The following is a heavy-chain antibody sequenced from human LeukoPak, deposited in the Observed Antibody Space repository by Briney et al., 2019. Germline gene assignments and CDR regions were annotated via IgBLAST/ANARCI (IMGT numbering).Heavy chain of an antibody. D-gene: IGHD4-17*01. V-gene: IGHV3-74*01. CDR2: INSDGSST. J-gene: IGHJ6*03. Sequence: GGSLRLSCAASGFTFSNYAMHWVRHAPGKGLVWVSRINSDGSSTSYADSVKGRFTISRDNAKNTLYLQMNSLRAEDTAVYYCARSPDDYGDYSYMDVWGKGTTVTVSS. CDR3: ARSPDDYGDYSYMDV. CDR1: GFTFSNYA.